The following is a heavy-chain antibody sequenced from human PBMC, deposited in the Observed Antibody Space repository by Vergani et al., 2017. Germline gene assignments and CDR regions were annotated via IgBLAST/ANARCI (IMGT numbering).Heavy chain of an antibody. CDR3: AKGGIAAAGPFDY. J-gene: IGHJ4*02. Sequence: EVQLVESGGGLVQPGRSLRLSCAASGFTFDDYAMHWVRQAPVKGLEWVSGISWNSGSIGYADSVKGRFTISRDNAKNSLYLQMNSLRADDMALYYCAKGGIAAAGPFDYWGEGTLVTVSS. D-gene: IGHD6-13*01. CDR1: GFTFDDYA. CDR2: ISWNSGSI. V-gene: IGHV3-9*03.